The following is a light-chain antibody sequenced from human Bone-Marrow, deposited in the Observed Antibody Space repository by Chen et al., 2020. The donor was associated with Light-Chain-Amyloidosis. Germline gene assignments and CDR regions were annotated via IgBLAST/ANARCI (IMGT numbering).Light chain of an antibody. CDR1: SSDVGSYNL. CDR3: CSDAGTSTYVL. J-gene: IGLJ3*02. CDR2: EGT. V-gene: IGLV2-23*01. Sequence: QSALTQPASVSGSPGQSITISCTGTSSDVGSYNLVSWYQHHPGKAPKLLIYEGTKRPSGVSNRFSGSKAGNTAALTISGLQAEDEADYYCCSDAGTSTYVLFGGGTKLTVL.